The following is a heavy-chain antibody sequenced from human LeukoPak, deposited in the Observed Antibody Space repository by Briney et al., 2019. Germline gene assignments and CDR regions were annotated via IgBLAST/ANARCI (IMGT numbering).Heavy chain of an antibody. V-gene: IGHV4-39*01. CDR3: ARQYYYGSVDPDY. CDR1: GGSISSSSSY. J-gene: IGHJ4*02. Sequence: SETLSLTCTVSGGSISSSSSYWGWIRQPPGKGLEWIGSIYYSGSTYYNPSLKSRVTISVDTSKNQFSLKLSSMTAADTAVYYCARQYYYGSVDPDYWGQGTLVTVSS. D-gene: IGHD3-10*01. CDR2: IYYSGST.